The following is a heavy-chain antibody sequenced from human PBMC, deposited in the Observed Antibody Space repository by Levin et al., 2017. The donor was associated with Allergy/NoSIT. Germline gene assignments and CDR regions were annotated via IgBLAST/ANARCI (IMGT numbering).Heavy chain of an antibody. J-gene: IGHJ3*02. CDR3: ARVRNWDLWNAFDI. V-gene: IGHV3-74*01. CDR2: INSDGSST. D-gene: IGHD1-7*01. Sequence: GGSLRLSCAASGFTFSSYWMHWVRQAPGKGLVWVSRINSDGSSTSYADSVKGRFTISRDNAKNTLYLQMNSLRAEDTAVYYCARVRNWDLWNAFDIWGQGTMVTVSS. CDR1: GFTFSSYW.